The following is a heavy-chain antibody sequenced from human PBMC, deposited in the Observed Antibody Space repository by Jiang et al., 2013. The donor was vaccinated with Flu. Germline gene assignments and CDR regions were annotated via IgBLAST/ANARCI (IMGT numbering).Heavy chain of an antibody. CDR1: GGTLSSYA. CDR3: ARAIGGYSYGPFEY. D-gene: IGHD5-18*01. Sequence: GAEVKKPGSSLRVSCKASGGTLSSYASNWVRQAPGQGLEWMGGIIPIFGTTEYAQKFQGRVTITADESTGTIYMELTSLKSEDTVVYYCARAIGGYSYGPFEYWGQGTLVTVSA. CDR2: IIPIFGTT. J-gene: IGHJ4*02. V-gene: IGHV1-69*01.